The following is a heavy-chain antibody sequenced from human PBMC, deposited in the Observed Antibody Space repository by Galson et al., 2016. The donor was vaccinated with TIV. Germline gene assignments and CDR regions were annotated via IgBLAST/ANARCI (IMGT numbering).Heavy chain of an antibody. CDR2: ISDTGRNT. CDR3: ARDPRIYGDYFLAYFDY. CDR1: GFSFSTFG. V-gene: IGHV3-30*05. Sequence: SLRLSCAASGFSFSTFGMHWVRQAPGKGLEWVSGISDTGRNTYYTDSVKGRFTISKDNSKNTVSLEMNSLRLEDTAVYYCARDPRIYGDYFLAYFDYWGQGTLLTVSS. D-gene: IGHD4-17*01. J-gene: IGHJ4*02.